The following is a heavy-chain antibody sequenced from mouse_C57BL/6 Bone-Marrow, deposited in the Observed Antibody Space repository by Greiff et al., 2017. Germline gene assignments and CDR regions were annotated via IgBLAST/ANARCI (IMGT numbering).Heavy chain of an antibody. CDR2: IDPSDSYT. J-gene: IGHJ4*01. V-gene: IGHV1-69*01. CDR3: AREGGWLPYYAMDY. CDR1: GYTFTSYW. Sequence: QVQLKQPGAELVMPGASVKLSCKASGYTFTSYWMHWVKQRPGQGLEWIGEIDPSDSYTNYNQKFKGKSTLTVDKSSSTAYMQLSSLTSEDSAVYYCAREGGWLPYYAMDYWGQGTSVTVSS. D-gene: IGHD2-3*01.